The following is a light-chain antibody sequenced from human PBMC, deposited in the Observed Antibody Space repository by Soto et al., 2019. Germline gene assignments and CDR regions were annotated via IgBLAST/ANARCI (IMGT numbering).Light chain of an antibody. CDR3: AAWDESLNAVV. V-gene: IGLV1-44*01. CDR1: SSNIGRNT. CDR2: SNN. J-gene: IGLJ2*01. Sequence: QSVLTQPPSASGTPGQRVTISCSGSSSNIGRNTVNWYQQLPGTAPKLLIYSNNQRPSGVPDRFSGSKSGTSASLAISGLQSEDEADYYCAAWDESLNAVVFGGGTKLTVL.